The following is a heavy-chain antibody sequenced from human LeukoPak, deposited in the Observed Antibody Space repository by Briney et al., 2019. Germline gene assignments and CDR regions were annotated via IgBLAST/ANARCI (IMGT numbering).Heavy chain of an antibody. Sequence: SETLSLTCTVSGGSLRSYYWSWVRQPPGKGLEWIGYSFYSGITKYNPSLKSRVTISVDTSKNQFSLKLSSVTAADTAVYYCARHSPPDYDFWSGYSYYFDYWGQGTLVTVSS. V-gene: IGHV4-59*01. CDR3: ARHSPPDYDFWSGYSYYFDY. J-gene: IGHJ4*02. CDR1: GGSLRSYY. CDR2: SFYSGIT. D-gene: IGHD3-3*01.